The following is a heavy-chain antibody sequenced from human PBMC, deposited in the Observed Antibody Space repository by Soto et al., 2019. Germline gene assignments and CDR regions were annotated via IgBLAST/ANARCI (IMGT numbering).Heavy chain of an antibody. CDR1: GFTFSSSA. J-gene: IGHJ4*02. D-gene: IGHD3-10*01. Sequence: EVQLLESGGGLVQPGGSLRLSCAASGFTFSSSAMSWVRQAPGKGLEWVSAISGSGGSTYYADSVKGRFTISRDNSMNTLYLQMNSLRAEDTAVYYWAKDRAKTFDYWGQGTLVTVSS. V-gene: IGHV3-23*01. CDR3: AKDRAKTFDY. CDR2: ISGSGGST.